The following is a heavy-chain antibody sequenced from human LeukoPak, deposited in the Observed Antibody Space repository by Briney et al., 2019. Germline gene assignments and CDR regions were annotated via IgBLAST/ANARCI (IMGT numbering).Heavy chain of an antibody. CDR3: AREPDYGDYPNPPDY. V-gene: IGHV1-2*02. J-gene: IGHJ4*02. Sequence: GASVKVSCKASGYTFNTYGISWVRQAPGQGLEWMGWINPNSGGTNYAQKFQGRVTMTRDTSISTAYMELSRLRSDDTAVYYCAREPDYGDYPNPPDYWGQGTLVTVSS. CDR1: GYTFNTYG. CDR2: INPNSGGT. D-gene: IGHD4-17*01.